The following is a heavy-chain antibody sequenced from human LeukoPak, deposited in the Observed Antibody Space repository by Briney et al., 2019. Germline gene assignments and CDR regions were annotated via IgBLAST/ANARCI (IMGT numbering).Heavy chain of an antibody. D-gene: IGHD3-10*01. J-gene: IGHJ4*02. Sequence: PGGSLRLSCAASGFTFSTYAMGWVRQAPGKGLEWVSTIGATTGNTYYADSVKGRFTISRDNSKNTMWLQMNSLRAEDTAIYYCANRGRYYFDSWGQGALVAVSS. CDR2: IGATTGNT. CDR3: ANRGRYYFDS. V-gene: IGHV3-23*01. CDR1: GFTFSTYA.